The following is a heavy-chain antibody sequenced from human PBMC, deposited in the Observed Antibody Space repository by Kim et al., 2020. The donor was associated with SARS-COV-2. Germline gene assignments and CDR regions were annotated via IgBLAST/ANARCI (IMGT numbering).Heavy chain of an antibody. D-gene: IGHD3-3*01. CDR3: ARSGRFLEYDY. CDR1: GFTFSSYW. Sequence: GGSLRLSCAASGFTFSSYWIHWVRQAPGKGLVWVSHINSDGSTTRYADSVKGRFTIARDNAKNTLYLQMNSLRAEDTAVYYCARSGRFLEYDYWGQGTLVTVSS. V-gene: IGHV3-74*01. CDR2: INSDGSTT. J-gene: IGHJ4*02.